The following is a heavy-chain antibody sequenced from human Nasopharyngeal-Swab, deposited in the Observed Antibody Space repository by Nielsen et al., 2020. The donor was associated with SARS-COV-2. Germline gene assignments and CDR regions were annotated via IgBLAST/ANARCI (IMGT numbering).Heavy chain of an antibody. Sequence: LSLTCAASGFTFSSYAMHWVRQAPGKGLEWVAVLSYDGSNKYYADSVKGRFTISRDNSKNTLYLQMNSLRAEDTAVYYCARDRSGYDAFDIWGQGTMVTVSS. J-gene: IGHJ3*02. V-gene: IGHV3-30*04. D-gene: IGHD5-12*01. CDR1: GFTFSSYA. CDR3: ARDRSGYDAFDI. CDR2: LSYDGSNK.